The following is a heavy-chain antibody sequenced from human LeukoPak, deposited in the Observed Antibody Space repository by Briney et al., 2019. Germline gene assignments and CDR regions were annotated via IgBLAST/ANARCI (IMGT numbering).Heavy chain of an antibody. J-gene: IGHJ1*01. Sequence: PSETLSLTCTVSGYSLSSGYYWGWIRQPPGKGLEWIGSIYHSGSTYYNPSLKSRVTISVDTSKNQFSPKLSSVAAADTAVYYCARGGQQLVRGYFQHWGQGTLVTVSS. V-gene: IGHV4-38-2*02. D-gene: IGHD6-13*01. CDR1: GYSLSSGYY. CDR2: IYHSGST. CDR3: ARGGQQLVRGYFQH.